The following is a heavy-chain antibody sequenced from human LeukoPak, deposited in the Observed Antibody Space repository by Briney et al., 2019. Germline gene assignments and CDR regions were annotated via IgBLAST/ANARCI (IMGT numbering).Heavy chain of an antibody. D-gene: IGHD5-18*01. CDR3: ARDGEVASSYGYYYYYMDV. J-gene: IGHJ6*03. V-gene: IGHV1-46*01. CDR1: GYTFTTYY. Sequence: ASVKVSCKASGYTFTTYYMHWVRQAPGQGLEWMGIINPSGGSTSYAQKFQGRVTMTRDTSTSTVYMELGSLRSEDTAVHYCARDGEVASSYGYYYYYMDVWGKGTTVTVSS. CDR2: INPSGGST.